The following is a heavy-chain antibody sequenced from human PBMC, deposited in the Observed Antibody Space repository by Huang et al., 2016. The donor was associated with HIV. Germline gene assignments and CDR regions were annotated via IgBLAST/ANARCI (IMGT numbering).Heavy chain of an antibody. V-gene: IGHV3-30*18. Sequence: QVQLVESGGGVVQPGRSLRLSCAASGFTFSSYGMHWVRQAPGKGREWVAVKTYDGWNKYYADSVKGRFTISRDISKNTLYLQMNSLRAEDTAVYYCAKERYSYGYYFDYWGQGTLVTVSS. CDR1: GFTFSSYG. D-gene: IGHD5-18*01. CDR2: KTYDGWNK. J-gene: IGHJ4*02. CDR3: AKERYSYGYYFDY.